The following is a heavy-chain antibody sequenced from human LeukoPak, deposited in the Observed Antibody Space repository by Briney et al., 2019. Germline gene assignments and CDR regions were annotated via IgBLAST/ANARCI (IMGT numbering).Heavy chain of an antibody. J-gene: IGHJ4*02. CDR3: ATGTVSSSWLGIFDF. V-gene: IGHV1-24*01. CDR1: GYTLTEVS. D-gene: IGHD6-13*01. CDR2: FDPEDGET. Sequence: ASVKVSCKISGYTLTEVSMHWVRQAPGKGLEWMGRFDPEDGETLSAQGFQGRLTMTEDTSADTAYMELSSLTSDDTALYYCATGTVSSSWLGIFDFWGQGTLVTVSS.